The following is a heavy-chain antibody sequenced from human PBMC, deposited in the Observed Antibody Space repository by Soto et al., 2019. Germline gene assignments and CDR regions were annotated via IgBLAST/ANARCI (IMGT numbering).Heavy chain of an antibody. J-gene: IGHJ4*02. D-gene: IGHD3-10*01. CDR2: ISYDGSNK. V-gene: IGHV3-30-3*01. CDR3: ARGSGDYGSGSYYNEFDY. CDR1: GFTFSSYA. Sequence: PGGSLRISFAASGFTFSSYAMHWVRQAPGKGLEWVAVISYDGSNKYYADSVKGRFTISRDNSKNTLYLQMNSLRAEDTAVYYCARGSGDYGSGSYYNEFDYWGQGTLVTVSS.